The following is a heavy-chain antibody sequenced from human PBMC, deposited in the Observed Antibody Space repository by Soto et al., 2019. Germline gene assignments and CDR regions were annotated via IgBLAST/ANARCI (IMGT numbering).Heavy chain of an antibody. J-gene: IGHJ6*02. CDR2: FDPEDGET. CDR3: ATTIFGVVITRPYYYYGMDV. D-gene: IGHD3-3*01. CDR1: GYTLTELS. V-gene: IGHV1-24*01. Sequence: ASVKVSCKVSGYTLTELSMHWVRQAPGKGLEWMGGFDPEDGETIYAQKFQGRVTMTEDTSTDTAYMKLSSLRSEDTAVYYCATTIFGVVITRPYYYYGMDVWGQGTTVTVSS.